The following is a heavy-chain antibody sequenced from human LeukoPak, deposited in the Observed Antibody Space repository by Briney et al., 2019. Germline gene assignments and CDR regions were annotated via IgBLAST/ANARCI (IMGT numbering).Heavy chain of an antibody. J-gene: IGHJ3*02. CDR3: ARPPLTLDYYYDSSAGAFDI. Sequence: PGGSLRLSCAASGFTFDDYAMHWVRQAPGKGLEWVSGISWNSGSIGYADSVKGRFTISRDNAKNSLYLQMNSLRAEDTALYYCARPPLTLDYYYDSSAGAFDIWGQGTMVTVSS. D-gene: IGHD3-22*01. CDR2: ISWNSGSI. V-gene: IGHV3-9*01. CDR1: GFTFDDYA.